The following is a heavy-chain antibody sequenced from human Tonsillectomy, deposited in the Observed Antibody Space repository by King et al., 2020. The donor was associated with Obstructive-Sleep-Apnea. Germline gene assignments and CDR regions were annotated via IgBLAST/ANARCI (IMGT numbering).Heavy chain of an antibody. J-gene: IGHJ6*02. CDR2: ISSSSSYI. V-gene: IGHV3-21*01. D-gene: IGHD4-17*01. CDR3: ARDLNDYGDPYYYYGMDV. CDR1: GFTFSSYS. Sequence: VQLVESGGGLVKPGGSLRLSCAASGFTFSSYSMNWVRHAPGKGLEWVSSISSSSSYIYYADSVKGRFTISRYNAKNSLYLQMNSLRAEDTAVYYCARDLNDYGDPYYYYGMDVWGQGTTVTVSS.